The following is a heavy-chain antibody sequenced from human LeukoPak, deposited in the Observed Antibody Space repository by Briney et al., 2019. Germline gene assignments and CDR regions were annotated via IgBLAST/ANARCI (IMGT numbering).Heavy chain of an antibody. CDR2: INPNSGGT. D-gene: IGHD3-10*01. CDR1: GYTFTGYY. V-gene: IGHV1-2*06. J-gene: IGHJ6*03. Sequence: GASVKVSCKASGYTFTGYYMHWVRQAPGQGLEWMGRINPNSGGTNYAQKFQGRVTMTGDTSISTAYMELSRLRSDDTAVYYCARDLFGSKYYYYYYMDVWGKGTTVTVSS. CDR3: ARDLFGSKYYYYYYMDV.